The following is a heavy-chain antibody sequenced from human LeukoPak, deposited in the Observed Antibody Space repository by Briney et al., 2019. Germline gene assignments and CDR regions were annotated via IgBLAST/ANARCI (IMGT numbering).Heavy chain of an antibody. V-gene: IGHV3-48*03. CDR1: GFTFSSYE. CDR3: AREAGQNWFDP. Sequence: GGSLRLSCAASGFTFSSYEMNWVRQAPGKGLEWVSYISSSGSTIYYADSVKGRFTISRDNAKNSLYLQMNSLRAEDTAVYYCAREAGQNWFDPWGQGTLVTVSS. D-gene: IGHD6-13*01. J-gene: IGHJ5*02. CDR2: ISSSGSTI.